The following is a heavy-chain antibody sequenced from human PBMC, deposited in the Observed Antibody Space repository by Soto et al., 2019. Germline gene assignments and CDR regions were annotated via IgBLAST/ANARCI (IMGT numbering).Heavy chain of an antibody. D-gene: IGHD2-2*01. V-gene: IGHV4-39*01. Sequence: SETLSLTCTVSGGSISSSSYYWGWIRQPPGKGLEWIGSIYYSGSTYYNPSLKSRVTISVDTSKNQFSLKLSPVTAADTAVYYCARHPTGKLGYCSSTSCYDYKTRLGSFNYWGQGTLVTVSS. J-gene: IGHJ4*02. CDR3: ARHPTGKLGYCSSTSCYDYKTRLGSFNY. CDR1: GGSISSSSYY. CDR2: IYYSGST.